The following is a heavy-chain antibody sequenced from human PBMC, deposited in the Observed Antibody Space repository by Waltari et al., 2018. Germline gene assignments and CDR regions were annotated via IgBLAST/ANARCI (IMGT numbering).Heavy chain of an antibody. D-gene: IGHD2-15*01. Sequence: VQLVQSGAEVKKHGSSVKVTCKASGGTFSSYAISGVRQAAGQGLEWMGGIIPIFGTANYAQKFQGRVTITADESTSTAYMELSSLRSEDTAVYYCARDRDGWQLAPNWFDPWGQGTLVTVSS. CDR2: IIPIFGTA. V-gene: IGHV1-69*12. J-gene: IGHJ5*02. CDR1: GGTFSSYA. CDR3: ARDRDGWQLAPNWFDP.